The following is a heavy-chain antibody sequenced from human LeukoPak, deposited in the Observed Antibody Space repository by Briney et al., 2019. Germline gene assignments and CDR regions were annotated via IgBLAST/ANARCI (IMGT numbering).Heavy chain of an antibody. V-gene: IGHV3-7*01. CDR1: GFRFGSDW. D-gene: IGHD3-16*01. Sequence: GGSLRLSCAASGFRFGSDWMTWVRQAPGKGLEWVANINPNGNERYYVDSVKGRFTISRDNGKKSLYLQLNRLRAEDTAVYYCARYYDPAVGDAFDIWRQGTMVTVSS. J-gene: IGHJ3*02. CDR2: INPNGNER. CDR3: ARYYDPAVGDAFDI.